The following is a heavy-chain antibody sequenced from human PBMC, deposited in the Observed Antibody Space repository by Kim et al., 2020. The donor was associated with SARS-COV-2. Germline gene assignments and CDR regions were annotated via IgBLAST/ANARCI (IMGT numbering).Heavy chain of an antibody. CDR3: ATKGYSGYDYDWFDP. Sequence: GESLKISCKGSGYSFTSYWIGWVRQMPGKGLEWMGIIYPGDSDTRYSPSFQGQVTISADKSISTAYLQWSSLKASDTAMYYCATKGYSGYDYDWFDPWGQGTLVTVSS. CDR1: GYSFTSYW. D-gene: IGHD5-12*01. J-gene: IGHJ5*02. CDR2: IYPGDSDT. V-gene: IGHV5-51*01.